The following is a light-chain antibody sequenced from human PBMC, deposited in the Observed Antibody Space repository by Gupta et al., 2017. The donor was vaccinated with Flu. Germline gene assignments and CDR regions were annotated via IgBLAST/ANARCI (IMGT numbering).Light chain of an antibody. Sequence: SYELTQPPSLSVSQGQTARITCPGDKMGNKYACWYKQKQGQSPVMVIYQDTKRPSGIPARGSGSDYATTVTITSSGAQAMDESYSDCQEWARSNAGVFGTGTEVTVL. V-gene: IGLV3-1*01. CDR1: KMGNKY. J-gene: IGLJ1*01. CDR2: QDT. CDR3: QEWARSNAGV.